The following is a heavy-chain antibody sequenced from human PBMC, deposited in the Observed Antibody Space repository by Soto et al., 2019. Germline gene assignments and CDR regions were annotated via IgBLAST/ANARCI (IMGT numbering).Heavy chain of an antibody. CDR1: GGPISGGDLY. J-gene: IGHJ4*02. CDR2: INHSGST. D-gene: IGHD3-22*01. Sequence: SETLSLTCTVSGGPISGGDLYWSWIRQSPGKGLEWIGEINHSGSTNYNPSLKSRVTISVDTSKNQFSLKLSSVTAADTAVYYCARLNPTYYYDSSGYYSLDYWGQGTLVTVSS. V-gene: IGHV4-34*01. CDR3: ARLNPTYYYDSSGYYSLDY.